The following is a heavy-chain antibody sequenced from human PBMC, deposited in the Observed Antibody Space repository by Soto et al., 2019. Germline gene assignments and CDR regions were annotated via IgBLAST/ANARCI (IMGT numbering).Heavy chain of an antibody. CDR3: ARDGTYNWV. CDR1: GFTVSNNY. D-gene: IGHD1-1*01. J-gene: IGHJ4*02. Sequence: ELQLVASGGGLVQPGGSLRHYCAASGFTVSNNYVRWVRQAPGKGLEWVSLIFSNGDKRYADSVKGRFTISRDSSSNTLYLQMNSLRVEDTAVYYCARDGTYNWVGGQGIHVTVSS. CDR2: IFSNGDK. V-gene: IGHV3-66*01.